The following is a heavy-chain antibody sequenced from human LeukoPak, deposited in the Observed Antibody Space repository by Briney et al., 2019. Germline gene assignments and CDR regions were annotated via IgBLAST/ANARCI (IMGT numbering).Heavy chain of an antibody. V-gene: IGHV5-51*01. CDR1: GSRFTSNW. D-gene: IGHD2-15*01. CDR3: ARHAGYCSGDSCYFDS. CDR2: IYPGDSDT. J-gene: IGHJ4*02. Sequence: GETLQISCQGSGSRFTSNWIGWVRPLPGKGLARIDIIYPGDSDTRYSPAFQGQVTISADKSISTAYLQWSSLKASDTVMYYCARHAGYCSGDSCYFDSWGQGTLVTVSS.